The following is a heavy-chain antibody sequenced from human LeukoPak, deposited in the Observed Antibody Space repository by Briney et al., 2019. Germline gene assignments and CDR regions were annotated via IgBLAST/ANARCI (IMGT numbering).Heavy chain of an antibody. V-gene: IGHV3-9*01. CDR2: ISRNSGNI. CDR3: AKGRYFDWLSSIAAVDY. J-gene: IGHJ4*02. D-gene: IGHD3-9*01. CDR1: GFTFSNAW. Sequence: GGSLRLSCAASGFTFSNAWMSWVRQAPGKGLEWVSGISRNSGNIGYADSVKGRFAISRDNAKSSLYLQMNSLRAEDTALYYCAKGRYFDWLSSIAAVDYWGQGTLVTAPS.